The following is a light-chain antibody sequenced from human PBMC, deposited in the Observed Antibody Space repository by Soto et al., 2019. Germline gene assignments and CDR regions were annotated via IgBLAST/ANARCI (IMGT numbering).Light chain of an antibody. CDR2: GGS. J-gene: IGKJ1*01. Sequence: EIVLTQSPGTLSLSPCERSTLSCGASQYISSNYLAWYQQKPGQAPRLLISGGSRRAAGIPDRFSGSGSGTDFTLTIDRLEPEDFAVYYCQYYGSSMWTFGQGTKVDIK. CDR1: QYISSNY. CDR3: QYYGSSMWT. V-gene: IGKV3-20*01.